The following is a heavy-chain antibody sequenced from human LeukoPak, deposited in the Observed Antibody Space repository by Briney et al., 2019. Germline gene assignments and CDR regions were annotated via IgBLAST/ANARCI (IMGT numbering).Heavy chain of an antibody. CDR2: MYYSGTP. D-gene: IGHD3-22*01. J-gene: IGHJ4*02. CDR1: GSPISSSNSY. V-gene: IGHV4-39*07. CDR3: ARDSSGFGSLPGY. Sequence: PSETLSLTCTVSGSPISSSNSYWGWIRQPPGKGLEWIGSMYYSGTPYYNPSLKSRVTKSLDTSKNQFSLKLSSVTAADTAVYYCARDSSGFGSLPGYWGQGTLVTVSS.